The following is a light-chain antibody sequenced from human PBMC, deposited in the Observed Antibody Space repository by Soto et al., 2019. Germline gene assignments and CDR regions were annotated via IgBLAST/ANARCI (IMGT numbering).Light chain of an antibody. J-gene: IGLJ1*01. V-gene: IGLV2-11*01. CDR1: SSDVGGYNY. CDR3: CSYAGSHTFDV. Sequence: QSALTQPRSVSGSPGRSVTISCTGTSSDVGGYNYVSWYQQYPGKAPKLMIYDVSKRPSGVPDRFSGSKSGNTASLTISGLQAEDEADYYCCSYAGSHTFDVFGTGTKVTVL. CDR2: DVS.